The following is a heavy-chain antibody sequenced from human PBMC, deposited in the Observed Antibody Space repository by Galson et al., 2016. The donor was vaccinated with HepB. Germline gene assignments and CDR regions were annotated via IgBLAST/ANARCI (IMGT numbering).Heavy chain of an antibody. Sequence: SLRLSCAASGFSFSNFAMYWVRQAPGKGLEWVAAIGYEGRSKYYIDSVKGRFTISRDNSKNTFSLQMNSLRVEDTALYYCATATDYAFDIWGQGTMVNAAS. CDR1: GFSFSNFA. D-gene: IGHD3/OR15-3a*01. CDR2: IGYEGRSK. J-gene: IGHJ3*02. CDR3: ATATDYAFDI. V-gene: IGHV3-30*03.